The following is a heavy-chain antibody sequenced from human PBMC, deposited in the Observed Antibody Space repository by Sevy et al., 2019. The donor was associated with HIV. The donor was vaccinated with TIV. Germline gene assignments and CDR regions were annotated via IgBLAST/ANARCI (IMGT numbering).Heavy chain of an antibody. D-gene: IGHD2-15*01. CDR2: IDPEYGET. CDR3: ATGGSRDIVVVVAANYDAFDI. J-gene: IGHJ3*02. CDR1: GYTLTELS. V-gene: IGHV1-24*01. Sequence: ASVKVSCKVSGYTLTELSMHWVRQAPGKGLEWMGGIDPEYGETIYAQKFQGRVTMTEDTSTDTAYMELRRLRSEDTAVYYCATGGSRDIVVVVAANYDAFDIWCQGTMVTVSS.